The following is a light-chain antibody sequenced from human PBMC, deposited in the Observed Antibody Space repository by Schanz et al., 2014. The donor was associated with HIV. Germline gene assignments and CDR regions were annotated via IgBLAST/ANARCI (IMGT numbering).Light chain of an antibody. V-gene: IGKV1-27*01. Sequence: DIQMTQSPSSLSAFVGDRVTITCRASQGISDYLAWYQQKPGKVPKLLIYAASTLQSGVPSRFSGTESGTEFTLTIASLQPDDFATYYCQQYNSYLYTFGQGTKLEIK. J-gene: IGKJ2*01. CDR1: QGISDY. CDR2: AAS. CDR3: QQYNSYLYT.